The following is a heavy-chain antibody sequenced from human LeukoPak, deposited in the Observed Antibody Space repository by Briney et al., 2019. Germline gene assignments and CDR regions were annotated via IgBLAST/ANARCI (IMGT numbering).Heavy chain of an antibody. J-gene: IGHJ4*02. Sequence: GGSLRLSCAASGFSFSSYYMSWVRQAPGKGLQWVSVISAAGGSTYYADSVKGRFTLSRDNSRNTLYLQMNSLRADDTAIYYCEKKQGDPIDSWGQGALVTVSS. CDR3: EKKQGDPIDS. D-gene: IGHD1-26*01. CDR1: GFSFSSYY. V-gene: IGHV3-23*01. CDR2: ISAAGGST.